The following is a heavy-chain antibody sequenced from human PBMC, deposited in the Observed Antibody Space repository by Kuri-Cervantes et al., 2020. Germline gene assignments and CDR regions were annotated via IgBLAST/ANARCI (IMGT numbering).Heavy chain of an antibody. D-gene: IGHD3-10*01. V-gene: IGHV4-39*07. CDR1: GGSISSSSYY. J-gene: IGHJ4*02. CDR2: IYYSGST. Sequence: SETLSLTCTVSGGSISSSSYYWVWIRQPPGKGLEWIGSIYYSGSTYYNPSLKSRVTISVDTSKNQFSLKLSSVTAADTAVYYCTRSMVRGVPDYWGQGTLVTVSS. CDR3: TRSMVRGVPDY.